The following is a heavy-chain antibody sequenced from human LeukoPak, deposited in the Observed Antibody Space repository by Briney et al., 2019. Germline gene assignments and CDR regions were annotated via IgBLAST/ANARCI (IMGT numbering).Heavy chain of an antibody. CDR3: ARDRIVVVPAAIEKAYYYGMDV. CDR2: IYYSGST. V-gene: IGHV4-59*01. J-gene: IGHJ6*02. D-gene: IGHD2-2*02. Sequence: SETLSLTCTVSGGSISSYYWSWMRQPPGKGLEWIGYIYYSGSTNYNPSLKSRVTISVDTSKNQFSLKLSSVTAADTAVYYCARDRIVVVPAAIEKAYYYGMDVWGQGTTVTVSS. CDR1: GGSISSYY.